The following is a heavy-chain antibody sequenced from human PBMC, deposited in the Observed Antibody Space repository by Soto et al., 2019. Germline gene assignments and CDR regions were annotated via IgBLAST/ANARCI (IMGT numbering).Heavy chain of an antibody. CDR2: ISSSSSTI. D-gene: IGHD5-12*01. J-gene: IGHJ6*02. CDR3: ARGGSTKRFLLGYSYGMDV. V-gene: IGHV3-48*01. CDR1: GFTFSSYS. Sequence: EVQLVESGGGLVQPGGSLRLSCAASGFTFSSYSMNWVRQAPGKGLEWVSYISSSSSTIYYADSVKGRCTISRDNAKNSMYLQMNSLRAEDPAVYYSARGGSTKRFLLGYSYGMDVWGQGTTVTVSS.